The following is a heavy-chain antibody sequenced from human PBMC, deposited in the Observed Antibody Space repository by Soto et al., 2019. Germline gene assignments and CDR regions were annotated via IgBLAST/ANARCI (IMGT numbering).Heavy chain of an antibody. CDR3: ARLSGSNDGFDS. Sequence: WTWIRQPPGTGLEWIGYVYYSVSTRYNPTVKSRATISVDTSKNQISLKLSSVTAADTAVFYCARLSGSNDGFDSWGQGTLVTVSS. J-gene: IGHJ4*02. CDR2: VYYSVST. D-gene: IGHD1-26*01. V-gene: IGHV4-61*07.